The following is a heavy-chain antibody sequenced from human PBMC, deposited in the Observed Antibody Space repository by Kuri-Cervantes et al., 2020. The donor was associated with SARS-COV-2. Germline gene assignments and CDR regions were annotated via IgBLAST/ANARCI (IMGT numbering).Heavy chain of an antibody. CDR3: ARDNWNYPSHDAFDI. J-gene: IGHJ3*02. CDR2: IIPIFGTA. D-gene: IGHD1-7*01. Sequence: SVKVSCKASGGTFSSYAISWVRQAPGQGLEWMGGIIPIFGTANYAQKFQGRVTITMDESTSTAYMELSSLRSEDTAVYYCARDNWNYPSHDAFDIWGQGTMVTVSS. CDR1: GGTFSSYA. V-gene: IGHV1-69*05.